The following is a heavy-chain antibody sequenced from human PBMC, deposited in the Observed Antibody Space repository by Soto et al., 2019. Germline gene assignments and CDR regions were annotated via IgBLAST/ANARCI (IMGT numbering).Heavy chain of an antibody. CDR2: IRGSGGST. D-gene: IGHD6-13*01. V-gene: IGHV3-23*01. Sequence: EVQLLDSGGGLVQPGGSLRLSCAASGFTFSSYAMNWVRQAPGKGLECVAVIRGSGGSTYYADSVKGRFTISRDNSKNTLYLQMNSLSTEDTAVYYSARRGPGTYCDYWGQGTLVTVSS. CDR1: GFTFSSYA. CDR3: ARRGPGTYCDY. J-gene: IGHJ4*02.